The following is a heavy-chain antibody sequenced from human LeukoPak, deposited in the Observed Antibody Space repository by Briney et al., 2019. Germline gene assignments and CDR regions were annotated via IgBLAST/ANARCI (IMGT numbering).Heavy chain of an antibody. Sequence: SETLSLTCTVSGASIRSSYWSWIRQPPGKGLEWIGYIYYSGSTNYNPSLKSRVTISVDTSKNQFSLKLSSVTAADTAVYYCARHRGSSGWYGAFDIWGQGTMVTVSS. CDR1: GASIRSSY. CDR2: IYYSGST. D-gene: IGHD6-19*01. V-gene: IGHV4-59*08. CDR3: ARHRGSSGWYGAFDI. J-gene: IGHJ3*02.